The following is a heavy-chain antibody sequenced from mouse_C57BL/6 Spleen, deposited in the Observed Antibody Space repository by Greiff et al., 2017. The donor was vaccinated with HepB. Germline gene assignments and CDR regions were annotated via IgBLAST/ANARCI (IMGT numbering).Heavy chain of an antibody. CDR3: ARLHDGYYLTFDY. CDR2: ISGGGGNT. Sequence: VQLKESGGGLVKPGGSLKLSCAASGFTFSSYTMSWVRQTPEKRLEWVATISGGGGNTYYPDSVKGRFTISRDNAKNTLYLQMSSLRSEDTALYYCARLHDGYYLTFDYWGQGTTLTVSS. V-gene: IGHV5-9*01. CDR1: GFTFSSYT. D-gene: IGHD2-3*01. J-gene: IGHJ2*01.